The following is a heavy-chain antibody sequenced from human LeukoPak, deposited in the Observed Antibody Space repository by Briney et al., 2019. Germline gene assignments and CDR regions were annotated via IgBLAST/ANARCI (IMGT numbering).Heavy chain of an antibody. CDR2: ISAYNGNT. J-gene: IGHJ4*02. Sequence: ASVKVSCKASGYTFTSYGISWVRQAPGQGLEWMGWISAYNGNTDYAQKLQGRVTMTTDTSTSTAYLELRSLRSDDTAVYYCARVAPREPTDYWGQGTLVTVSS. CDR1: GYTFTSYG. CDR3: ARVAPREPTDY. D-gene: IGHD1-26*01. V-gene: IGHV1-18*01.